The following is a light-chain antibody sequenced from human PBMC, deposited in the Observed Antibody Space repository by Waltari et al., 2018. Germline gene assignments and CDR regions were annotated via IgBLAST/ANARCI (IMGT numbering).Light chain of an antibody. J-gene: IGKJ4*01. CDR2: AAS. Sequence: DIQMTQSPSSLSASVGDRVTITCRASQSISRNLNWYKQKPGQAPKLLIYAASSFHSGVPPRFSGRGSGTDFTLTLSSLQPEDFATYYCQQSYSIPLTFGGGTKVEIK. CDR3: QQSYSIPLT. CDR1: QSISRN. V-gene: IGKV1-39*01.